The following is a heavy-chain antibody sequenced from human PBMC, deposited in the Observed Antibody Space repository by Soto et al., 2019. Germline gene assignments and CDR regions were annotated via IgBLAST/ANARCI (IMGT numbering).Heavy chain of an antibody. CDR3: ARTAGSWQYYFDY. CDR1: GGTFSNYV. Sequence: QVQLVQSGAELKKPGSSVKVSCKASGGTFSNYVISWVRQAPGQGLEWMGGIIPISDTANYAQNFQGRVTITADESTRIAYMELTSLTSEDTALYYCARTAGSWQYYFDYWGQGTLVTVSS. D-gene: IGHD6-13*01. CDR2: IIPISDTA. J-gene: IGHJ4*02. V-gene: IGHV1-69*01.